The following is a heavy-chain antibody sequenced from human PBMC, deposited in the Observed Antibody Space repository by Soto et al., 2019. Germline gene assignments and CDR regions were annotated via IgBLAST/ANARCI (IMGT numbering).Heavy chain of an antibody. J-gene: IGHJ6*03. Sequence: ASVKVACKASGYTYTSYGSSWVRQAPRQGLEWMGWISAYNGNTNYAQKLQGRVTMTTDTSTSTAYMELRSLRSDDTAVYYCARCHVNAPFGYYYYMDVWGKGTTVTVSS. D-gene: IGHD3-16*01. CDR2: ISAYNGNT. CDR1: GYTYTSYG. V-gene: IGHV1-18*01. CDR3: ARCHVNAPFGYYYYMDV.